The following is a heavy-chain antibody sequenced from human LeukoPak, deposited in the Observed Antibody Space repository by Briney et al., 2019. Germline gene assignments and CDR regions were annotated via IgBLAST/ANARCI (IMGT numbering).Heavy chain of an antibody. CDR2: IYPGDSDT. CDR3: VRRGGHFRTAYYDY. J-gene: IGHJ4*02. D-gene: IGHD3/OR15-3a*01. CDR1: GYSFTRYW. V-gene: IGHV5-51*01. Sequence: GESLKISCKGSGYSFTRYWIGXVRXMPGKXLEWMGIIYPGDSDTRYSPSFQGQVTISADKSISTAYLQWSSLTSSDSAMYYCVRRGGHFRTAYYDYWGQGTLVTVSS.